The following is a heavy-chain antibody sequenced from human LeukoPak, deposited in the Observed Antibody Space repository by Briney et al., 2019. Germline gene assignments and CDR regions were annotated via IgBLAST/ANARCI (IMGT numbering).Heavy chain of an antibody. CDR3: ARWRYSSSSGWFDT. V-gene: IGHV4-4*09. CDR2: ISSSGAT. D-gene: IGHD6-6*01. J-gene: IGHJ5*02. Sequence: PSETLSLTCIVSGGSISDHYCNWIRQPPGKGLEWIGYISSSGATKYNPSLKSRVTTSVDTSKNQFSLRLSSVTAADTAVYYCARWRYSSSSGWFDTWGQGTLVTVSS. CDR1: GGSISDHY.